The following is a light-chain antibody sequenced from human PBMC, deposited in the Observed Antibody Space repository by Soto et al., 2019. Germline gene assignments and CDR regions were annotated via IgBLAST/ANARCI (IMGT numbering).Light chain of an antibody. Sequence: DIVMTQSPDSMAVSLGERATINCRSSQNVLSRSNNKNYLAWYQQKPGQPPKLLIYWASTRESGVPDRFSGSGSGTDFNLTISSLHAEDVAVYYCQHYYTTPLTFGGGTKVEIK. CDR2: WAS. J-gene: IGKJ4*01. CDR1: QNVLSRSNNKNY. CDR3: QHYYTTPLT. V-gene: IGKV4-1*01.